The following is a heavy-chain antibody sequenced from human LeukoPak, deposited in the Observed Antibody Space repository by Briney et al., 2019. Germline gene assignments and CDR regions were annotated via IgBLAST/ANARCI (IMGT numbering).Heavy chain of an antibody. D-gene: IGHD6-6*01. Sequence: SEALSLTCTVSRGSISPYYWFWIRQAPGKGLEWIGYIYFGGGTTFSPSLKTRLAISVDTSKNQFSLKLSSVTAADTAVYYCARGARGETDAFDIWGQGTMVTVSS. CDR2: IYFGGGT. CDR1: RGSISPYY. V-gene: IGHV4-59*01. CDR3: ARGARGETDAFDI. J-gene: IGHJ3*02.